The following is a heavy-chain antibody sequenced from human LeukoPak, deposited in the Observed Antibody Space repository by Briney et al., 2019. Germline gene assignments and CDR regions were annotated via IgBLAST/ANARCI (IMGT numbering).Heavy chain of an antibody. CDR3: GRSTAAGFFDY. D-gene: IGHD6-13*01. CDR2: IKQDGSEK. Sequence: GGSLRLSCAASGFTFSSYWMSWVRQAPGRGLEWVANIKQDGSEKYYVDSVKGRFTISRDNAKNSLYMQMNSLRAEDTAVYYCGRSTAAGFFDYWGQGTLVTVSS. J-gene: IGHJ4*02. CDR1: GFTFSSYW. V-gene: IGHV3-7*03.